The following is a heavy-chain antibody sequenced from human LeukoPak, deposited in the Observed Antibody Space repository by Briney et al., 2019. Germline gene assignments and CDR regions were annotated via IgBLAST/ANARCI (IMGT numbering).Heavy chain of an antibody. J-gene: IGHJ4*02. CDR2: ISPTGSTT. CDR3: TRGPNSNWSGLDF. D-gene: IGHD6-6*01. V-gene: IGHV3-74*01. CDR1: GFSFSGHW. Sequence: GGSLRLSCTASGFSFSGHWMHWARQLPGKGLVWVSRISPTGSTTSYADSVKGRFTVSRDNAKNTLYLQVNNLRAEDTAVYYCTRGPNSNWSGLDFWGKGTLLTVSS.